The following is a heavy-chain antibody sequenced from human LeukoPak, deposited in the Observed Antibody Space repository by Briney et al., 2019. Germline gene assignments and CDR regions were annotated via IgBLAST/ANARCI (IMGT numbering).Heavy chain of an antibody. J-gene: IGHJ1*01. Sequence: SETLSLTCTVSGYSISSGYYWGWIRQPPGKGLEWIGSIYHSGSTYYNPSLKSRVTISVDTSKNQFSLKLSSVTAADTAVYYCARGGPVRYCSSTSCPEYFQHWGQGTLVTVSS. CDR1: GYSISSGYY. D-gene: IGHD2-2*01. V-gene: IGHV4-38-2*02. CDR3: ARGGPVRYCSSTSCPEYFQH. CDR2: IYHSGST.